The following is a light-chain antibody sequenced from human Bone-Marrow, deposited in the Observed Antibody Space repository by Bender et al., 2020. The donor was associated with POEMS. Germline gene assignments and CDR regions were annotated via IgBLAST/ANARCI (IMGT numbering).Light chain of an antibody. J-gene: IGLJ2*01. V-gene: IGLV2-8*01. CDR1: SSDVGAYNH. Sequence: QSALTQPPSASGSPGQSVTISCTGTSSDVGAYNHVSWYQQHPGKVPKFIIYEVSKRPSGVPDRFSGSKSGNTASLTVSGLQAEDEADYYCSSYTGNNNVVFGGGTKLTVL. CDR3: SSYTGNNNVV. CDR2: EVS.